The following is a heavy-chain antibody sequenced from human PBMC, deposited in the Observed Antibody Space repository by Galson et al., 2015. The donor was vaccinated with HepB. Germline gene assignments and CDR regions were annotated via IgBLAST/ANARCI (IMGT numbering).Heavy chain of an antibody. J-gene: IGHJ3*02. CDR1: GFIFSDYG. D-gene: IGHD5-12*01. CDR2: ISHDGANK. V-gene: IGHV3-30*18. CDR3: AKGGGYSGYGRGDAFDI. Sequence: SLRLSCAASGFIFSDYGIHWVRRAPGKGLEWVAVISHDGANKYYTDFVKGRFTISRDNSKNTLYLQMNSLRAEDTAVYYCAKGGGYSGYGRGDAFDIWGQGTMVTVSS.